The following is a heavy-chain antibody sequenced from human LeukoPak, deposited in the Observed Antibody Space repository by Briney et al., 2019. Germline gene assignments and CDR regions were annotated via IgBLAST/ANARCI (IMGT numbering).Heavy chain of an antibody. CDR1: GGSISSGNYY. V-gene: IGHV4-61*02. J-gene: IGHJ4*02. D-gene: IGHD4-17*01. Sequence: SQTLSLTCTVSGGSISSGNYYWSWIRQPAGKGLEWIGRIYTSGSTNYNPSLKSRVTISVDTSKNQFSLKLSSVTAADTAVYYCARKDYVQFDYWGQGTLVTVSS. CDR3: ARKDYVQFDY. CDR2: IYTSGST.